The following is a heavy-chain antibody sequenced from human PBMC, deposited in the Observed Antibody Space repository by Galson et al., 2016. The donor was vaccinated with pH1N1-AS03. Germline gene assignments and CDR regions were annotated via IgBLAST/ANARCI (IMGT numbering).Heavy chain of an antibody. V-gene: IGHV1-2*02. CDR1: GYTFAYYY. CDR3: ARGGGSALDS. J-gene: IGHJ4*02. D-gene: IGHD1-26*01. CDR2: INPSSGGT. Sequence: SVKVSCKASGYTFAYYYVHWVRQAPGQGLEWMGWINPSSGGTKFAQKFPGTVSMTTDTSTRTAYMELSRLRSDDTAVYYCARGGGSALDSWGQGTLVTVSS.